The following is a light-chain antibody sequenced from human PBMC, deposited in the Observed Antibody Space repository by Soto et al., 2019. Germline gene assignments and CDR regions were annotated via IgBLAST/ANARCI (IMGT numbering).Light chain of an antibody. Sequence: IQLTQSPSSLSASVGDRVTITCRASQGIRSYLAWYQQKPRKAPKLLVYAASTLQSGVPSRFSGSGSGTNFTLTISSLQPEDFATYYCQQLNSYPRTFGPGTKVDIK. CDR2: AAS. V-gene: IGKV1-9*01. CDR3: QQLNSYPRT. CDR1: QGIRSY. J-gene: IGKJ3*01.